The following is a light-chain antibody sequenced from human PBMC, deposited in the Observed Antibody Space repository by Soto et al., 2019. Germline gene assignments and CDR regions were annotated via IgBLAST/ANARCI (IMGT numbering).Light chain of an antibody. Sequence: QSALTQPASVSGSPGQSITISCTGTSGDVGGYNYVSWYRLHPGKAPELMIYDVTDRPSGVSNRFSGSKSGNTASLTISGLQAEDEADYYCGSYTRSSTLVFGGGTKLTVL. CDR3: GSYTRSSTLV. V-gene: IGLV2-14*01. J-gene: IGLJ2*01. CDR1: SGDVGGYNY. CDR2: DVT.